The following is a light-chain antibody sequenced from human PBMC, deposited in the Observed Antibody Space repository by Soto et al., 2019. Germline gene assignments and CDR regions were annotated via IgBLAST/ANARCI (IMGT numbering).Light chain of an antibody. CDR2: AAS. Sequence: DIQMTQSPSSLSASVGDRVTITCRASQGISNYLAWYQQKPGKVPKLLIYAASTLQSGVPSRFSGSGSGTDFTLTISSLQPEDVATYYCQKYNSAPQFTCGPGTKVDIK. CDR3: QKYNSAPQFT. CDR1: QGISNY. V-gene: IGKV1-27*01. J-gene: IGKJ3*01.